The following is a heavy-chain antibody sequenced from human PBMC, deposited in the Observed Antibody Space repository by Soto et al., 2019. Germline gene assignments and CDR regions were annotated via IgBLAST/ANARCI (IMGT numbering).Heavy chain of an antibody. CDR1: GYTFTSSD. CDR3: VRGYTYGNTFDS. CDR2: MNPDSGDT. J-gene: IGHJ3*02. Sequence: GASVKVSCKASGYTFTSSDINWVRQATGQGLEWMGWMNPDSGDTGYAQKFQGRVTMTRDTSISTAYMEVSSLRSEDTAVYYCVRGYTYGNTFDSWGQGTMVTVAS. V-gene: IGHV1-8*01. D-gene: IGHD5-18*01.